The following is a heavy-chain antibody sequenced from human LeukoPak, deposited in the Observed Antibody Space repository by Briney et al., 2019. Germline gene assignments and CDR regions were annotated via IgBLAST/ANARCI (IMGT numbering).Heavy chain of an antibody. J-gene: IGHJ4*02. V-gene: IGHV4-30-2*01. CDR2: IYHSGTT. CDR1: GVSISSGGHS. Sequence: PSETLSLTCAVSGVSISSGGHSWSWIRQPPGKGLEWIGYIYHSGTTDYNPSLKSRLTISVDRSKNQFSLKLSSVTAADTAVYYCVRESAQLWFYVPDHWGQGTLVTVS. D-gene: IGHD3-10*01. CDR3: VRESAQLWFYVPDH.